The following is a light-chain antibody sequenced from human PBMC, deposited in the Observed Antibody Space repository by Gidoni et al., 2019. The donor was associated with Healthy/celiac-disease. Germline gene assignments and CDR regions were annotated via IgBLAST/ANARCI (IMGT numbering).Light chain of an antibody. Sequence: SYELTQPPSVSVALGQTARITCGGNNIGSKNVHWYQQKPGQSPVLVIYRDSNRPSGIPERFSGSNSGNTATLTISRAQAGDEADYYCQVWDSSTDVYVFGTGTKVTVL. CDR2: RDS. J-gene: IGLJ1*01. CDR3: QVWDSSTDVYV. V-gene: IGLV3-9*01. CDR1: NIGSKN.